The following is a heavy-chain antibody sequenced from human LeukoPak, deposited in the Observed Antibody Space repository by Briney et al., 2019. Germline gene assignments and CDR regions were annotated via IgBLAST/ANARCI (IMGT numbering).Heavy chain of an antibody. D-gene: IGHD2-15*01. CDR2: IYPGDSDT. CDR3: ARHYCSGGSCHENYFVY. V-gene: IGHV5-51*01. Sequence: GESLKISCKGSGYSFTSYWIGWVRQMPGKGLAWMGIIYPGDSDTRYSPSFQGQVTISADKSISTAYLQWSSLKASDTAMYYCARHYCSGGSCHENYFVYWREGTVATVSS. J-gene: IGHJ4*02. CDR1: GYSFTSYW.